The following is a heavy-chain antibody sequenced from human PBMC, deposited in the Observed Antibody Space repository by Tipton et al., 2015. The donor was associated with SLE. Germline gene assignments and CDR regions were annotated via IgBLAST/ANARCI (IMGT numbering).Heavy chain of an antibody. CDR1: GYTFTSYG. D-gene: IGHD3-9*01. CDR3: AGGDYDILTGYYGYFDY. CDR2: ISAYNGNT. J-gene: IGHJ4*02. Sequence: QVQLVQSGAEVKKPGASVKVSCKASGYTFTSYGISWVRQAPGQGLEWMGWISAYNGNTNYAQKLQGRVTMTTDTSTSTAYMELRSLRSDDTAVHYCAGGDYDILTGYYGYFDYWGQGTLVTVSS. V-gene: IGHV1-18*01.